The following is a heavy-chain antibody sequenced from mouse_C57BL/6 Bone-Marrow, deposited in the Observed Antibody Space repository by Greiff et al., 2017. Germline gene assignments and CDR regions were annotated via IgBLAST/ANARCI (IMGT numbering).Heavy chain of an antibody. J-gene: IGHJ1*03. Sequence: EVQLKHSGPELVKPGASVKISCKASGYTFTDYYMNWVKQSHGKSLEWIGDINPNNGGTSYNQKFKGKATLTVDKSSSTAYMELRSLTSEDSAVYYCARSDYGSPYWYFDVWGTGTTVTVSS. D-gene: IGHD1-1*01. V-gene: IGHV1-26*01. CDR1: GYTFTDYY. CDR3: ARSDYGSPYWYFDV. CDR2: INPNNGGT.